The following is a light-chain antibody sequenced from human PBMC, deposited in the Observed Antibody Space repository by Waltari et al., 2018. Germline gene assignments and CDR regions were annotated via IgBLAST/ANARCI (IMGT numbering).Light chain of an antibody. J-gene: IGKJ3*01. V-gene: IGKV3-15*01. Sequence: THSPDTLSVSPGERATLSCRASQSVSGDLAWFRQRPGQAPRLLIYGASTRATGIPARFSGAGSGTEFTLTITSLQSEDYAVYYCQQYDKWPFSFGPGTKVEIK. CDR3: QQYDKWPFS. CDR2: GAS. CDR1: QSVSGD.